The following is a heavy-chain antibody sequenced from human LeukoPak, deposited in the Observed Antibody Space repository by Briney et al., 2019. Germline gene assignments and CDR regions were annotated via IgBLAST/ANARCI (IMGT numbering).Heavy chain of an antibody. CDR1: GGSISSGSYY. Sequence: KSSETLSLTCAVSGGSISSGSYYWSWIRQPAGKGLEWIGRIYTSGSTNYNPSLKSRVTVSVDTSKNQFSLKLSSVTAADTPVYYCARDSVDYYYSYYMDVWGKGTTVTVSS. D-gene: IGHD5/OR15-5a*01. V-gene: IGHV4-61*02. CDR3: ARDSVDYYYSYYMDV. J-gene: IGHJ6*03. CDR2: IYTSGST.